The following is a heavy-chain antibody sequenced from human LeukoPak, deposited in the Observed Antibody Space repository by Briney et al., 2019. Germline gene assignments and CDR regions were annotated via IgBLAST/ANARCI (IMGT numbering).Heavy chain of an antibody. CDR3: AKDSGGVDY. CDR2: ISGSGGRP. J-gene: IGHJ4*02. CDR1: GFTFSSYA. V-gene: IGHV3-23*01. D-gene: IGHD1-26*01. Sequence: PGGSLRLSCAASGFTFSSYAMNWVRQAPGKGLEWVSSISGSGGRPYYADSVKGRFTISRDNSKNTLYLQMNSLRAEDTAVYYCAKDSGGVDYWGQGTLVTVSS.